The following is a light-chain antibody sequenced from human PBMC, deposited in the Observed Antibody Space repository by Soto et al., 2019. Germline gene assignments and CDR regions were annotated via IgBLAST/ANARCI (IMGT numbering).Light chain of an antibody. Sequence: EIVMTQSPATLSVSPGERATLSCRASQSVSSNLAWYQQKPGQAPRLLIYGASTRATGIPARFSGSGSGTAFTLTISSLQSEEFAVYYCQQYNNWPPPLTFGGGPKVEI. J-gene: IGKJ4*01. V-gene: IGKV3-15*01. CDR1: QSVSSN. CDR3: QQYNNWPPPLT. CDR2: GAS.